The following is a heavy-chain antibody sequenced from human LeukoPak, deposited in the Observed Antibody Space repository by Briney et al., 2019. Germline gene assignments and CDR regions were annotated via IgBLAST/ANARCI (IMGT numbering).Heavy chain of an antibody. J-gene: IGHJ6*03. Sequence: SPTLSLTFAISGDSVSINSAAWNWIRQSSSRGLEWLGSTYYRSKWYNDYAVSVKSLITINPDTSKNQFSLQLNSVTPEDTAVYYCAREADIVVVPAAIISYYMDVWGKGTTVTVSS. CDR3: AREADIVVVPAAIISYYMDV. D-gene: IGHD2-2*01. CDR2: TYYRSKWYN. CDR1: GDSVSINSAA. V-gene: IGHV6-1*01.